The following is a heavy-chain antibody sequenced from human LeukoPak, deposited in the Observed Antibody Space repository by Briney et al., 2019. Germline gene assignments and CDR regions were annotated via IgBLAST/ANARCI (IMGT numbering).Heavy chain of an antibody. D-gene: IGHD3-22*01. CDR1: GFFVGSVY. CDR3: ARVLRYYDSY. Sequence: GESLKISCAASGFFVGSVYMNWVRQAPGKGLEWVSYISSSGSTIYYADSVKGRFTISRDNAKNSLYLQMNSLRAEDTAVYYCARVLRYYDSYWGQGTLVTVSS. J-gene: IGHJ4*02. V-gene: IGHV3-48*03. CDR2: ISSSGSTI.